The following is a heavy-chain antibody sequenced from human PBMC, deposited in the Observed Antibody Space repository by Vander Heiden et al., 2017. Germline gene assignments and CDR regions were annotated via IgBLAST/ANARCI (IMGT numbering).Heavy chain of an antibody. D-gene: IGHD3-3*01. CDR1: GFTFNSYA. Sequence: EVQLLESGGGLVQPGGSTSLSCPASGFTFNSYAMSWIRTAPGKGVEWVSGISGSDYNPDYADSVKGRFNSSRDNSKNTLYLQMNSLRDEDTAVYYCAKDLNLWSGYPQLFDYWGQGTLVTVSS. CDR2: ISGSDYNP. J-gene: IGHJ4*02. CDR3: AKDLNLWSGYPQLFDY. V-gene: IGHV3-23*01.